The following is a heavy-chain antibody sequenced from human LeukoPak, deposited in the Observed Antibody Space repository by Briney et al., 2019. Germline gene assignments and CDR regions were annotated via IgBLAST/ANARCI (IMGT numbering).Heavy chain of an antibody. D-gene: IGHD1-26*01. CDR1: GFIFSNYA. Sequence: GGSLRLSCAASGFIFSNYAVVWVRQGPGKGLEWVAVISHDGSDKYYTDAVKGRFTISRDNSENTLYLQMNSLRVEDTAVYNCARGAPPDFWGQGTRVTVSS. J-gene: IGHJ4*02. CDR3: ARGAPPDF. CDR2: ISHDGSDK. V-gene: IGHV3-30*04.